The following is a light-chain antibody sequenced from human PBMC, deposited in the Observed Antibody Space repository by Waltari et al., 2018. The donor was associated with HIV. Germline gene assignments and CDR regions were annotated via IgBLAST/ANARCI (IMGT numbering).Light chain of an antibody. CDR2: AAS. V-gene: IGKV1-12*01. Sequence: DIQVTQSPSSVSASVGDRVTITCRASQAVSTWLAWYQQKPGKAPNLLIYAASSLESGVSSRFSGSGTGTDFTLTINNLQPEDVATYYCQQDNSFPHTFGGGTKVEIK. CDR1: QAVSTW. J-gene: IGKJ4*01. CDR3: QQDNSFPHT.